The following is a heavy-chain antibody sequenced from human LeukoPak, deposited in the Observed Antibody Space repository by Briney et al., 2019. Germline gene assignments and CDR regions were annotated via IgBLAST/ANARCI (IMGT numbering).Heavy chain of an antibody. V-gene: IGHV4-39*07. CDR1: GDSISSSRYN. J-gene: IGHJ4*02. CDR2: IYYSGST. CDR3: ARDKV. Sequence: SETLSLTCTVSGDSISSSRYNWGWLRQPPGKGLEWIGSIYYSGSTYYNPSLKSRVTISVDTSKNQFSLKLSSVTAADTAVYYCARDKVWGQGTLVTVSS.